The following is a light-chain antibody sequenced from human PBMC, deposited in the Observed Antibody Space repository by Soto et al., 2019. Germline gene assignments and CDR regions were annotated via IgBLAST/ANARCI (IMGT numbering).Light chain of an antibody. Sequence: AIQLTQSPSSLSASVGDRVTITCRASQGISSALAWYQQKPGKAPKLLIYDASSLESGVPSRFSGSGSGTDFTLTTSSLQPEDFATYYCQQFNNYITFGQGTRLEIK. V-gene: IGKV1D-13*01. J-gene: IGKJ5*01. CDR1: QGISSA. CDR2: DAS. CDR3: QQFNNYIT.